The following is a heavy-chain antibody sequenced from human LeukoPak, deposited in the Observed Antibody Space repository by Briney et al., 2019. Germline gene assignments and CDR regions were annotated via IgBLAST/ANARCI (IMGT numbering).Heavy chain of an antibody. CDR3: ARYCSSTSCAPAYYYYGMDV. Sequence: GGSLRLPCAASGFTFDDYAMHWVRQAPGKGLEWVSGISWNSGSIGYADSVKGRFTISRDNAKNSLYLQMNSLRAEDTALYYCARYCSSTSCAPAYYYYGMDVWGQGTTVTVSS. D-gene: IGHD2-2*01. J-gene: IGHJ6*02. CDR1: GFTFDDYA. V-gene: IGHV3-9*01. CDR2: ISWNSGSI.